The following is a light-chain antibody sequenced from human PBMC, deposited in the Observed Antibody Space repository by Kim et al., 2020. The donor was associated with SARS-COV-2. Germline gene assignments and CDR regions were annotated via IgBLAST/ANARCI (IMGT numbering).Light chain of an antibody. V-gene: IGKV3-15*01. CDR2: DAS. J-gene: IGKJ1*01. Sequence: VSPGERAPLSWRASQSVGSNLALYQQTPGQAPRLLIYDASTRASSMPARFSGGGSGTEFTLTISNLQSEDFAVYYCQQYNNWPRTFGQGTKVDIK. CDR1: QSVGSN. CDR3: QQYNNWPRT.